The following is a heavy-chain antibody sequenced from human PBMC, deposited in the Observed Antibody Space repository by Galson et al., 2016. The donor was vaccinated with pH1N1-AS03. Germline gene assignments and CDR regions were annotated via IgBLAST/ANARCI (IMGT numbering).Heavy chain of an antibody. J-gene: IGHJ4*02. Sequence: SVKVSCKASGYTFTSYTMIWVRQAPGQGLECMGWINTNTGNPTYAQGFTGRFAFSLDTSVSTAYLQIGSLKAEDTAVYYWARGYMSVSGCWDYWGQGTLVTVSS. CDR1: GYTFTSYT. V-gene: IGHV7-4-1*01. CDR2: INTNTGNP. CDR3: ARGYMSVSGCWDY. D-gene: IGHD6-19*01.